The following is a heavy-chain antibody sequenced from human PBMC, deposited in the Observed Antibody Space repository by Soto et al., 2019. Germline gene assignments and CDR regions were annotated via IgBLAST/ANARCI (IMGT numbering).Heavy chain of an antibody. D-gene: IGHD2-2*02. Sequence: GESLKISCKGSGYSFTSYWISWVRQMPGKGLEWMGRIDPSDSYTNYSPSFQGHVTISADKSISTAYLQWSSLKASDTAMYYCARLPVVPAAIGDYYYGMDVWGQGTTVTVSS. V-gene: IGHV5-10-1*01. CDR3: ARLPVVPAAIGDYYYGMDV. J-gene: IGHJ6*02. CDR1: GYSFTSYW. CDR2: IDPSDSYT.